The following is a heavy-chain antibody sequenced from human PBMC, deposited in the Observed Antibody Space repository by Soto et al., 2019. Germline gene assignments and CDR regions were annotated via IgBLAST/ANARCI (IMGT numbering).Heavy chain of an antibody. CDR1: RYTLTSYV. CDR2: ISAYNGNT. CDR3: AREGLGEMPPYGMDV. J-gene: IGHJ6*02. V-gene: IGHV1-18*01. Sequence: AFVKVSLTASRYTLTSYVTTFVLTAPGQGLEWMGWISAYNGNTNYAQKLQGRVTMTTDTSTSTAYMELRSLRSDDTAVYSCAREGLGEMPPYGMDVWGQGTTVTVSS. D-gene: IGHD3-16*01.